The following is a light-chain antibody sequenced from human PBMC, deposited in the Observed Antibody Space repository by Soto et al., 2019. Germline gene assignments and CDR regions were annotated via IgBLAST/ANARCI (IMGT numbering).Light chain of an antibody. CDR1: QSVGES. CDR2: RVF. J-gene: IGKJ1*01. Sequence: EIVLTQSPGTLSLSPGERATLSCRASQSVGESLVWYQQKPGQAPRLLIYRVFNRATGIPDRFSGSGSGTDFSLTTSRMEPEDFAVYYCQQSGGSPRTFGRGTKVERK. CDR3: QQSGGSPRT. V-gene: IGKV3-20*01.